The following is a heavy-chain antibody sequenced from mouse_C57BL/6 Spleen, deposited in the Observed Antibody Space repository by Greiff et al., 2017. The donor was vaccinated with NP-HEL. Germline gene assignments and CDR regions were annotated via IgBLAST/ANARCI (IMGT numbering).Heavy chain of an antibody. Sequence: EVMLVESGGGLVKPGGSLKLSCAASGFTFSSYAMSWVRQTPEKRLEWVATISDGGSYTYYPDNVKGRFTISRDNAKNNLYLQMSHLKSEDTAMYYCAGGYYSKAWFAYWGQGTLVTVSA. J-gene: IGHJ3*01. V-gene: IGHV5-4*03. CDR2: ISDGGSYT. CDR3: AGGYYSKAWFAY. D-gene: IGHD2-5*01. CDR1: GFTFSSYA.